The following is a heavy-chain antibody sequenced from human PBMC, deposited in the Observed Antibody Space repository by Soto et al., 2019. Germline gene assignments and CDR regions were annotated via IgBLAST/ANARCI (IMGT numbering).Heavy chain of an antibody. CDR3: ATPYYYNH. Sequence: GGSLRLSCAASGFMFSAYTMSWVRQAPGKGLEWLSSITSNSDHIDYADSVRGRFTVSRDNARKSLYLQMDSLGAEDTGVYYCATPYYYNHWGPGTLVTVSS. CDR2: ITSNSDHI. V-gene: IGHV3-21*01. CDR1: GFMFSAYT. J-gene: IGHJ4*02.